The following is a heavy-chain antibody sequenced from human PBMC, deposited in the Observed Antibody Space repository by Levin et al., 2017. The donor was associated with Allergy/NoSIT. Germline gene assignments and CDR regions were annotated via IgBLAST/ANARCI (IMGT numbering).Heavy chain of an antibody. D-gene: IGHD3-3*01. V-gene: IGHV3-33*01. CDR1: GFTFNTYG. Sequence: GGSLRLSCTTSGFTFNTYGMHWVRQAPGKGLECVATIWYDGSNKYYADSVKGRFTISRDNSKNTLYLHMNSLTAEDTAVYYCASGTIFAVGDAIDFGNWGQGTLVTVSS. J-gene: IGHJ4*02. CDR2: IWYDGSNK. CDR3: ASGTIFAVGDAIDFGN.